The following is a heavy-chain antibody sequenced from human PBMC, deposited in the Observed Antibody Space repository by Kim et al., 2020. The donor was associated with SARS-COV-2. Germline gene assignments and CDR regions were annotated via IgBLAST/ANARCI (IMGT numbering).Heavy chain of an antibody. V-gene: IGHV3-11*05. J-gene: IGHJ6*02. CDR1: GFTFSDYY. CDR2: ISSSSSYT. CDR3: SRDHGLKCYYYYGMDV. Sequence: GGSLRLSCAASGFTFSDYYMSWIRQAPGKGLEWVSYISSSSSYTNYADSVKGRFTISRDNAKNSLYLQMNSLRAEDAAGYYCSRDHGLKCYYYYGMDVWGRGTTVTVSS.